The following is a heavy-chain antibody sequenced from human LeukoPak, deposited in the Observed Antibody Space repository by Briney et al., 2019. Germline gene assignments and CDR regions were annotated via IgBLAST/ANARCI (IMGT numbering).Heavy chain of an antibody. CDR3: ARLGYSYGSY. D-gene: IGHD5-18*01. CDR2: INHSGST. Sequence: PSETLSLTCAVYGGSFSGYYWSWIRQPPGKGLEWIGEINHSGSTNYNPSLKSRVTISVDTSKNQFSLKLSSVTAADTAMYYCARLGYSYGSYWGQGTLVTVSS. J-gene: IGHJ4*02. V-gene: IGHV4-34*01. CDR1: GGSFSGYY.